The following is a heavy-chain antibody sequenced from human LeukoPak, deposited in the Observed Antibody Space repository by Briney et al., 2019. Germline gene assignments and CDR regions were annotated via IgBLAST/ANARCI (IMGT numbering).Heavy chain of an antibody. D-gene: IGHD3-9*01. CDR3: ARSPYYDILAGFYYYFDY. CDR1: GFTFSRYG. CDR2: IWYDGSKK. J-gene: IGHJ4*02. V-gene: IGHV3-33*01. Sequence: PGRSLRLSCAASGFTFSRYGMHWVRQGPGKGLEWVAVIWYDGSKKYYADSVKGRLTISRDNSKSTLYLQMNSLRAEDTATYYCARSPYYDILAGFYYYFDYWGQGTLVTVSS.